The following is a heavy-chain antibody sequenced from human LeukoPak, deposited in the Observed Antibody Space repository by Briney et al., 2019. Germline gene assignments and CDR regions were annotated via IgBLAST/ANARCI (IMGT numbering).Heavy chain of an antibody. Sequence: GGSLRLSCAGSGFNFSDYYINWIRQAPGKGLEWISYISGSGRTTYYADSVKGRFTISRDNAKNSLYLQMNGLRGGDTAVYYCARDGIAAWGRFDPWGQGTLVTVSS. V-gene: IGHV3-11*01. CDR2: ISGSGRTT. J-gene: IGHJ5*02. CDR1: GFNFSDYY. CDR3: ARDGIAAWGRFDP. D-gene: IGHD3-16*01.